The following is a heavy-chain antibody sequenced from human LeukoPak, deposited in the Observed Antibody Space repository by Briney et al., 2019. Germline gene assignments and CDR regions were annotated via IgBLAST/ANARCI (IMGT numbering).Heavy chain of an antibody. Sequence: PSQTLSLTCAISGDSVSSNSAAWNWIRQSPSRGLEWLGRTYFRSKWYTDYAVSVKSRITINPDISKNQFSLQLNSVTPEDTAVYYCAREMRVVIAAYYFDYWGQGTLVTVSS. CDR2: TYFRSKWYT. J-gene: IGHJ4*02. D-gene: IGHD2-21*01. V-gene: IGHV6-1*01. CDR3: AREMRVVIAAYYFDY. CDR1: GDSVSSNSAA.